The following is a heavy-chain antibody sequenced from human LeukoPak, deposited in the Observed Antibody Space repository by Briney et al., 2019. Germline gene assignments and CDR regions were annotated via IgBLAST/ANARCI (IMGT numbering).Heavy chain of an antibody. CDR1: GGSISSYY. Sequence: PSETLSLTCTVSGGSISSYYWSWIRQPPGKGLEWIGYIYYSGSTNYNPSLKSRVTISVDTSKNQFSLKLSSVTAADTAVYYCAREIAVDRTYNWFDPWGQGTLVTVSS. V-gene: IGHV4-59*01. D-gene: IGHD6-19*01. CDR3: AREIAVDRTYNWFDP. J-gene: IGHJ5*02. CDR2: IYYSGST.